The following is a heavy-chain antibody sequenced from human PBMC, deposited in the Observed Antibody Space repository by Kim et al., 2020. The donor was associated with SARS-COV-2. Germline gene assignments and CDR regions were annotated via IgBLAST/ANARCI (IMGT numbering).Heavy chain of an antibody. D-gene: IGHD3-10*01. CDR3: ARAALWFGGAYFDY. J-gene: IGHJ4*02. V-gene: IGHV4-34*01. CDR1: GGSFSGYY. CDR2: INHSGST. Sequence: SETLSITCAVYGGSFSGYYWSWIRQPPGKGLEWIGEINHSGSTNYNPSLKSRVTISVDTSKNQFSLKLSSVTAADTAVYYCARAALWFGGAYFDYWGQGT.